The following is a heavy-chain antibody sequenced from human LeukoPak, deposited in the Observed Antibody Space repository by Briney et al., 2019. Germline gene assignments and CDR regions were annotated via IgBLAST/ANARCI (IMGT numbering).Heavy chain of an antibody. CDR3: ARDRVSIRPDYDSSGYYYRPLDY. V-gene: IGHV4-39*07. Sequence: PSETLSLTCTVSGGSISSSSYYWGWIRQPPGKGLEWIGSIYYSGKTYYNPSLKSRVTISVDTSKNQISLKLSSVTAADTAVYYCARDRVSIRPDYDSSGYYYRPLDYWDQGTLVTVSS. CDR1: GGSISSSSYY. J-gene: IGHJ4*02. CDR2: IYYSGKT. D-gene: IGHD3-22*01.